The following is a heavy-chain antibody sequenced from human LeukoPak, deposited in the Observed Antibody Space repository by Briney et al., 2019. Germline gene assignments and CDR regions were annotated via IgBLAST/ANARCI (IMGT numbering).Heavy chain of an antibody. D-gene: IGHD3-10*01. V-gene: IGHV1-2*02. CDR2: INPHSGGT. CDR1: GYSFTGYY. CDR3: ARSKDYYSSGSYIFAY. J-gene: IGHJ4*02. Sequence: GASVKVSCKTSGYSFTGYYIHWVRQAPGQGLEWMGWINPHSGGTKYAQNFQGRVTMTRDTSISTVYMELSRLRSDDTAIYYCARSKDYYSSGSYIFAYWGQGTLVTVSS.